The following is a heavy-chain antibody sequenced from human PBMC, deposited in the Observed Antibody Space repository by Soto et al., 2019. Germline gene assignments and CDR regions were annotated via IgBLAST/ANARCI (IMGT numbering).Heavy chain of an antibody. V-gene: IGHV3-7*05. CDR3: ARDLIFGVVISRFDY. J-gene: IGHJ4*02. CDR2: IKQDGSEK. D-gene: IGHD3-3*01. Sequence: GGSLRLSCAASGFTFSSYWMSWVRQAPGKGLEWVANIKQDGSEKYYVDSVKGRFTISRDNAKNSLYLQMNSLRAEDTAVYYCARDLIFGVVISRFDYWGQGTLVTVSS. CDR1: GFTFSSYW.